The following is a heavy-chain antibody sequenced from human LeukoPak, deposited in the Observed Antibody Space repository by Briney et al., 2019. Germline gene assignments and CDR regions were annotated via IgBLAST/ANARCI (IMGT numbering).Heavy chain of an antibody. CDR3: ARGSAGDIVVVPAAIPPDYFDY. D-gene: IGHD2-2*01. CDR1: GGSISSGGYY. V-gene: IGHV4-31*03. CDR2: IYYSGST. J-gene: IGHJ4*02. Sequence: SETLSLTCTVSGGSISSGGYYWSWIRQHPGKGLEWIGYIYYSGSTYYNPSLKSRVTISVDTSKNQFSLKLSSVTAADTAVYYCARGSAGDIVVVPAAIPPDYFDYWGQGTLVTVSS.